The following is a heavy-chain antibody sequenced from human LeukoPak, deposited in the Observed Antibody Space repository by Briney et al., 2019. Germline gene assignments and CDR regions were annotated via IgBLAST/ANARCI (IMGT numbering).Heavy chain of an antibody. J-gene: IGHJ4*02. CDR1: GFTFSSYA. Sequence: GGSLRLSCAASGFTFSSYAMSWVRQAPGKGLEWVSAISGSGGSTYYADSVKGRFTISRDNSKNTMYLQMNSLRAEDTAVYYCAKGVVVVTAAIDYWGQGTLVTVSS. CDR3: AKGVVVVTAAIDY. CDR2: ISGSGGST. V-gene: IGHV3-23*01. D-gene: IGHD2-2*01.